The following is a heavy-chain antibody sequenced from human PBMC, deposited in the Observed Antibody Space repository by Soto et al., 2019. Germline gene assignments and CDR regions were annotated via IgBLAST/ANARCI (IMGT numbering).Heavy chain of an antibody. CDR3: PKDIVVVPADVNHFYSYGMDV. J-gene: IGHJ6*02. CDR1: GFTFSSYG. V-gene: IGHV3-30*18. Sequence: PVGALGLSCAASGFTFSSYGMHWIRQAPGKGLRGVAVISYDGSNKYYADSVKGRFTISRDNSKNTLYLQMNSLRAEDTDVYYCPKDIVVVPADVNHFYSYGMDVWGEGSTFTV. CDR2: ISYDGSNK. D-gene: IGHD2-2*01.